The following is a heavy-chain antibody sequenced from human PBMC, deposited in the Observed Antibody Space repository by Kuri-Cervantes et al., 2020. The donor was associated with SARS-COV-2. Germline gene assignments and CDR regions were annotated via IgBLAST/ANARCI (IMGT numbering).Heavy chain of an antibody. CDR2: ISGSGGST. D-gene: IGHD2-2*01. V-gene: IGHV3-23*01. J-gene: IGHJ4*02. CDR1: GFTFSSYA. CDR3: AKVTSIVVVPAAKYYFDY. Sequence: GGSLRLSCAASGFTFSSYAMSWVRQAPGKGLEWVSAISGSGGSTYYADSVKGRFTISRDNSKNTLYLQMNSLIAEDTAVYYCAKVTSIVVVPAAKYYFDYWGQGTLVTVSS.